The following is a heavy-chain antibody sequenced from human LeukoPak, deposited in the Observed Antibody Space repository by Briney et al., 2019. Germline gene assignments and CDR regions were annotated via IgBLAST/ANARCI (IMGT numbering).Heavy chain of an antibody. J-gene: IGHJ6*03. V-gene: IGHV3-7*01. Sequence: GGSLRLSCAASGFTFSSYWMTWVRQAPGKGLEWVANINDDGSDANYVDSVKGRFTVSRDNAKNSLYLQMNSLRAEDTAVYYCARVGVYSSSLEPSLPNYYYMDVWGKGTTVTVSS. CDR1: GFTFSSYW. CDR3: ARVGVYSSSLEPSLPNYYYMDV. CDR2: INDDGSDA. D-gene: IGHD6-6*01.